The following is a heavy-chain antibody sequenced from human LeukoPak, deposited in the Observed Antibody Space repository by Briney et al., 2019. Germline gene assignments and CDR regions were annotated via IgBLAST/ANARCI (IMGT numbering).Heavy chain of an antibody. V-gene: IGHV3-9*01. CDR3: ARDGLPGSGIDY. J-gene: IGHJ4*02. CDR2: ISWNSGSI. Sequence: PGVSLILSWAASGFTVDDDAMGWGRQAPGKGLEWVSGISWNSGSIGYADSVKGRFTISRDNAKNSLYLQMNSLRAEDTALYYCARDGLPGSGIDYWGQGTLVTVSS. CDR1: GFTVDDDA. D-gene: IGHD6-19*01.